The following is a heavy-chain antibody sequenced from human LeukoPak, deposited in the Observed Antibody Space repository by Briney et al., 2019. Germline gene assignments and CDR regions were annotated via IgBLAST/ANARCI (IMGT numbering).Heavy chain of an antibody. CDR1: GFTFSSYS. D-gene: IGHD6-19*01. V-gene: IGHV3-48*01. J-gene: IGHJ6*02. CDR3: ARGYSSGWTYTGYYYGMDV. CDR2: ISSSSSTI. Sequence: PGGSLRLSCAASGFTFSSYSMNWDRQAPGKGLEWVSYISSSSSTIDYTDSVKGTFTISRDNAKNSLYLQMNSLRAEDTAVYYCARGYSSGWTYTGYYYGMDVWGQGTTVTVSS.